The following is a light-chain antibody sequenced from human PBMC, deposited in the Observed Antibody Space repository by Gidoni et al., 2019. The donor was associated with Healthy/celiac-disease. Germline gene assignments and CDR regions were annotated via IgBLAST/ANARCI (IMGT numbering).Light chain of an antibody. CDR1: QSISSY. CDR3: QQSYSTFT. CDR2: AAS. J-gene: IGKJ3*01. V-gene: IGKV1-39*01. Sequence: DIKMTQSTSSLSASVGDRVTITCRASQSISSYLNWYQQKPGKAPKLLIYAASSLQSRVPSRFSVSGSGTDFTLTISSLQPEDFATYYCQQSYSTFTFGPGTKVDIK.